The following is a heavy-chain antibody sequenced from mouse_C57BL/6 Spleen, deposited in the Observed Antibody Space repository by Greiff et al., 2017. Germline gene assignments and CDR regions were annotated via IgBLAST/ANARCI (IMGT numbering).Heavy chain of an antibody. CDR1: GFTFSSYT. D-gene: IGHD1-1*01. V-gene: IGHV5-9*01. CDR2: ISGGGGNT. J-gene: IGHJ2*01. Sequence: DVKLVESGGGLVKPGGSLKLSCAASGFTFSSYTMSWVRQTPEKRLEWVATISGGGGNTYYPDSVKGRFTISRDNAKNTLYLQMSSLRSEDTALYYCASLITTVVGTYYFDYWGQGTTLTVSS. CDR3: ASLITTVVGTYYFDY.